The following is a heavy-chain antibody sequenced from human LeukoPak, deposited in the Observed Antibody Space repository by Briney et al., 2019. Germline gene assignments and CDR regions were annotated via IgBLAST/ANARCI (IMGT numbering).Heavy chain of an antibody. V-gene: IGHV4-39*07. CDR1: GGSISYSNSY. J-gene: IGHJ5*02. CDR2: IYFSGST. D-gene: IGHD2-15*01. Sequence: SETLSLTCTVSGGSISYSNSYWGWIRQPPGKGLGWIGNIYFSGSTYYKQSLRSRVTISVDTSKNQFSLKLRSVTAADTAVYYCARASCGGGTCYDSRGWFDPWGQGTLVTVSS. CDR3: ARASCGGGTCYDSRGWFDP.